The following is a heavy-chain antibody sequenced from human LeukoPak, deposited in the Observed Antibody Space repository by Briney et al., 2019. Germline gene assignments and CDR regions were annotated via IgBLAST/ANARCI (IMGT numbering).Heavy chain of an antibody. V-gene: IGHV4-4*07. Sequence: KPSETLSLTCTVSGGSISSYYWSWIRQPAGKGLEWIGRIYTSGSTNYNPSLKSRVTMSVDTSKNQFSLKLSSVTAADTAVYYCARENLDGYNNGDAFDIWGQGTMVTVSS. CDR1: GGSISSYY. CDR2: IYTSGST. D-gene: IGHD5-24*01. CDR3: ARENLDGYNNGDAFDI. J-gene: IGHJ3*02.